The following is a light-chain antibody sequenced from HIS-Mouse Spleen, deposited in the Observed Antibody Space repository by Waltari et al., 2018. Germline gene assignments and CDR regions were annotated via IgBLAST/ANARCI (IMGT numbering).Light chain of an antibody. CDR1: QSVLYISNNKNY. V-gene: IGKV4-1*01. J-gene: IGKJ4*01. CDR3: QQYYSTPT. Sequence: DIVMTQSPDSLAVPLGERATINCQASQSVLYISNNKNYLAWYQQKPGQPPKLLIYWASTRESGVPDRFSGSGSGTDFTLTISSLQADDVAVYYCQQYYSTPTFGGGTKVEIK. CDR2: WAS.